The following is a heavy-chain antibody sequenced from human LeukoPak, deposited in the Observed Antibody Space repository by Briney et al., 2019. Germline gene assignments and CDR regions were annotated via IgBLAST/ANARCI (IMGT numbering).Heavy chain of an antibody. D-gene: IGHD3-3*01. Sequence: SVKGRFTISRDNAKNSLYLQMHSLRDEDTAVYYCAGGPYYDFWSGSTGAAFDIWGQGTMVTVSS. V-gene: IGHV3-11*06. CDR3: AGGPYYDFWSGSTGAAFDI. J-gene: IGHJ3*02.